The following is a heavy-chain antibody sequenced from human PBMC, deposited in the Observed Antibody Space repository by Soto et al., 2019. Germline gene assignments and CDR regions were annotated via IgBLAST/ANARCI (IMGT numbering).Heavy chain of an antibody. CDR1: GGSISSYY. J-gene: IGHJ6*03. CDR2: IYYSGST. V-gene: IGHV4-59*12. D-gene: IGHD2-2*01. Sequence: QVQLQESGPGLVKPSETLSLTCTVSGGSISSYYWSWIRQPPGKGLEWIGYIYYSGSTNYNPSLKSRVTISVDTSKTPFSLKLSSVTAADTAVYYCARGVVVPAAMLPDYYYYYYMDVWGKGTTVTVSS. CDR3: ARGVVVPAAMLPDYYYYYYMDV.